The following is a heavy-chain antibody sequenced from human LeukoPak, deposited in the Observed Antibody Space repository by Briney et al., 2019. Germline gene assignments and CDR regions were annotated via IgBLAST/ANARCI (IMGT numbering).Heavy chain of an antibody. CDR2: INPSGGST. V-gene: IGHV1-46*01. CDR1: GYTFTSYY. Sequence: EASVKVSCKASGYTFTSYYMRWVRQAPGQGLEWMGIINPSGGSTSYAQKFQGRVTMTKDTSTSTVYMELSSLRSEDTAVYYCAREWGNKAFDYWGQGTLVTVSS. J-gene: IGHJ4*02. CDR3: AREWGNKAFDY. D-gene: IGHD7-27*01.